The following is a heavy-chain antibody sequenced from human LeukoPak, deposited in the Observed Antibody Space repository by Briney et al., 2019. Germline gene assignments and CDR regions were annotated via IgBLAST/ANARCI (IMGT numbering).Heavy chain of an antibody. CDR1: GFTVSSNY. Sequence: GGSLRLSCAASGFTVSSNYMNWVRQAPGKGLEWVSSISSSSSYIYYADSVKGRFTISRDNAKNSLYLRMNSLRAEDTAVYYCARDPYYYDSSGYYSSFDYWGQGTLVTVSS. CDR2: ISSSSSYI. V-gene: IGHV3-21*01. CDR3: ARDPYYYDSSGYYSSFDY. J-gene: IGHJ4*02. D-gene: IGHD3-22*01.